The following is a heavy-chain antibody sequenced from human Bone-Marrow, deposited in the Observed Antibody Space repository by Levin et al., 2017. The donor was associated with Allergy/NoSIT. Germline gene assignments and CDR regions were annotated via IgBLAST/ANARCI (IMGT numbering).Heavy chain of an antibody. Sequence: SETLSLTCAVSNGSITTHYWWNWVRQPPGKGLEWIGQIFLGGNTNYNPSLKSRVTMSLDESKNQLSLTLTSVTAADTAVYFCASVYYFGPGSSSMRNSWGQGTLVIVSS. V-gene: IGHV4/OR15-8*02. J-gene: IGHJ4*02. D-gene: IGHD2/OR15-2a*01. CDR3: ASVYYFGPGSSSMRNS. CDR1: NGSITTHYW. CDR2: IFLGGNT.